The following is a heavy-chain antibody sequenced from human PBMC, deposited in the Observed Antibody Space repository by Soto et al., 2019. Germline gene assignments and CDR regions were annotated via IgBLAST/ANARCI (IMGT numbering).Heavy chain of an antibody. D-gene: IGHD2-8*01. Sequence: EVQLVESGGDLVQPGGSLRLSCAGSGFTLKSFSMNWVRQAPGKGLEWVSYISSSRSTIYYADSVKGRFTISRDNSKNTLYLQMNSLRAEDTAVYYCARDRHLSRILYLGYYFDYWGQGTLVTVSS. J-gene: IGHJ4*02. CDR2: ISSSRSTI. CDR3: ARDRHLSRILYLGYYFDY. V-gene: IGHV3-48*01. CDR1: GFTLKSFS.